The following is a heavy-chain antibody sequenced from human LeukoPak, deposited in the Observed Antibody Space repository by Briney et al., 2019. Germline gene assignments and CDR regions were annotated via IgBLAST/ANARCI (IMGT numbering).Heavy chain of an antibody. CDR2: ISSSSSYI. CDR3: ARDMIMITSIDAFDI. CDR1: GFTFSSYS. D-gene: IGHD3-16*01. V-gene: IGHV3-21*01. J-gene: IGHJ3*02. Sequence: GGSLRLSCAASGFTFSSYSMNWVRQAPGKGLEWVSSISSSSSYIYYADSVKGRFTISRDNAKNSLYLRMNSLRAEDTAVYYCARDMIMITSIDAFDIWGQGTMVTVSS.